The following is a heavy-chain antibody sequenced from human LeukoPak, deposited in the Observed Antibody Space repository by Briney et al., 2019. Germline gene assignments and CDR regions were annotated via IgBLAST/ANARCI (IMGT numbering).Heavy chain of an antibody. CDR1: GFTFSSYE. V-gene: IGHV3-48*03. D-gene: IGHD5-18*01. CDR3: AKGLGGYSYGQGVFFDY. CDR2: ISSSGSTI. J-gene: IGHJ4*02. Sequence: PGGSLRLSCAASGFTFSSYEMNWVRQAPGKGLEWVSYISSSGSTIYYADSVKGRFTISRDNSKNTLYLQMNSLRAEDTAVYYCAKGLGGYSYGQGVFFDYWGQGTLVTVSS.